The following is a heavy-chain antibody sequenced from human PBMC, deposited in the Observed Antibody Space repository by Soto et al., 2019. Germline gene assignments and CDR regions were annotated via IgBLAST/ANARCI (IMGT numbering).Heavy chain of an antibody. Sequence: PGESLKISCKASGYSFTNYWIGWVRQVPGKGLEWMGLIYPSDSGTRYSPSFQGQVTISADRSISTAYLQWSSLKASDTAMYYCARGMDSSSVGYWGPGNLVTVS. CDR2: IYPSDSGT. D-gene: IGHD2-2*01. CDR1: GYSFTNYW. CDR3: ARGMDSSSVGY. V-gene: IGHV5-51*01. J-gene: IGHJ4*02.